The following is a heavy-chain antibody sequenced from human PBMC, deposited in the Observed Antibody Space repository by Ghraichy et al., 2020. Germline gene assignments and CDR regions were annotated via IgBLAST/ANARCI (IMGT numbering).Heavy chain of an antibody. CDR1: GFIFSDHW. Sequence: GGSLRLSCAASGFIFSDHWMHWVRQVPGKGLTWVARINGDLSSMSYADSVKGRFTISRDNAKQTLYLQMNDLRPEDTALYYCARDPGYTALTVPHFDYWGPGTLVTVSS. CDR3: ARDPGYTALTVPHFDY. V-gene: IGHV3-74*01. D-gene: IGHD5-12*01. CDR2: INGDLSSM. J-gene: IGHJ4*02.